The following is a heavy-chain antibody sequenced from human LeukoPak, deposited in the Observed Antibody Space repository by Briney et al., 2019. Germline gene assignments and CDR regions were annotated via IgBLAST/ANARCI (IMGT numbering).Heavy chain of an antibody. Sequence: GGSLRLSCAASGFTFSSSDMHWVRQPTGKGLEWVSAIRTIGDTYYPGSVKGRFTISRENAKNTLYLQMNSLRAGDTAVYYCAKVAKYYYGSETYYFFEHWGQGTPVTASS. D-gene: IGHD3-10*01. J-gene: IGHJ4*02. CDR3: AKVAKYYYGSETYYFFEH. V-gene: IGHV3-13*01. CDR2: IRTIGDT. CDR1: GFTFSSSD.